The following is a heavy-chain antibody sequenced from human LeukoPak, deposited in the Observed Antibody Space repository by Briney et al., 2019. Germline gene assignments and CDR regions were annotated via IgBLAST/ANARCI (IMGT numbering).Heavy chain of an antibody. D-gene: IGHD3-3*01. Sequence: GGSLRLSCAASGFTVSSNYMSWVRQAPGKGLEWVSVIYSGGSTYYADSVKGRFTISRDNSKNTQYLQMNSLRAEDTAVYYCAREGRTYYDFWSGSAYGMDVWGQGTTVTVSS. J-gene: IGHJ6*02. CDR3: AREGRTYYDFWSGSAYGMDV. V-gene: IGHV3-66*01. CDR2: IYSGGST. CDR1: GFTVSSNY.